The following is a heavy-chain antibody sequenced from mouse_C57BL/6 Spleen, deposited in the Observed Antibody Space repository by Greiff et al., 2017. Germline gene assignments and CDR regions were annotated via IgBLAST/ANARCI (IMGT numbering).Heavy chain of an antibody. D-gene: IGHD2-1*01. CDR2: IWRGGST. V-gene: IGHV2-5*01. CDR1: GFSLTSYG. J-gene: IGHJ2*01. Sequence: VKLVESGPGLVQPSQSLSITCTVSGFSLTSYGVHWVRQSPGKGLEWLGVIWRGGSTDYNAAFMSRLSITKDNSKSQVFFKMNSLQADDTAIYYCAKEGHLLWYFDYWGQGTTLTVSS. CDR3: AKEGHLLWYFDY.